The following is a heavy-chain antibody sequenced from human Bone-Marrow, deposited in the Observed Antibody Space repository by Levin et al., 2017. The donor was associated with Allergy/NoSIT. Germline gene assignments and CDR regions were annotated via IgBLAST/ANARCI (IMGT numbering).Heavy chain of an antibody. CDR3: ARGKSVTIFGVIDEDAFDV. J-gene: IGHJ3*01. CDR1: GFTFSQYG. CDR2: MSYDGHNK. V-gene: IGHV3-30-3*01. Sequence: GGSLRLSCTASGFTFSQYGFHWVRQAPGKGLEWVTFMSYDGHNKNYADSAKGRFTMSRDDSTNTLYLQLNNLRVEDTAVYFCARGKSVTIFGVIDEDAFDVWAKGQWSPSRQ. D-gene: IGHD3-3*01.